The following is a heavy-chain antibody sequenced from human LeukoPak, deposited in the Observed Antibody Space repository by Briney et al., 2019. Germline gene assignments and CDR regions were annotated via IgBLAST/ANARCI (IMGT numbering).Heavy chain of an antibody. CDR2: IYSSGST. J-gene: IGHJ3*02. Sequence: PSETLSLTCTVSGGSISGYYWSWIRQPPGKGLEWIGNIYSSGSTNYNPSLKSRVTISVDTSKNQFSLKLSSVTAADTAVYYCARRGSDYDSSGYAFDIWGQGTMVTVSS. CDR3: ARRGSDYDSSGYAFDI. V-gene: IGHV4-59*08. D-gene: IGHD3-22*01. CDR1: GGSISGYY.